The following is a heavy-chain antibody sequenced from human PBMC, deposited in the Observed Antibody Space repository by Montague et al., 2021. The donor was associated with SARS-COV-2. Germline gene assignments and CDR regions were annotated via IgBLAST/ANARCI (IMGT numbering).Heavy chain of an antibody. CDR1: GGSISSSNW. V-gene: IGHV4-4*02. CDR2: IYHSGST. D-gene: IGHD2-2*01. CDR3: ARRYCSSTSCPNWFDP. Sequence: SETLSLTCAVSGGSISSSNWWSWVRKPPGKGLEWIGEIYHSGSTXYNPSLKSRVTISVDKSKNQFSLKLSSVTAADTAVYYCARRYCSSTSCPNWFDPWGQGTLVTVSS. J-gene: IGHJ5*02.